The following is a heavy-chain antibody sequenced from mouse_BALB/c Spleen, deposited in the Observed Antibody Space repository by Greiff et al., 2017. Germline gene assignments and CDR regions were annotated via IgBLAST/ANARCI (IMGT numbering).Heavy chain of an antibody. V-gene: IGHV5-6-4*01. D-gene: IGHD2-4*01. CDR2: ISSGGSYT. J-gene: IGHJ3*01. CDR1: GFTFSSYT. CDR3: TRDGDYDGFAY. Sequence: EVNVVESGGGLVKPGGSLKLSCAASGFTFSSYTMSWVRQTPEKRLEWVATISSGGSYTYYPDSVKGRFTISRDNAKNTLYLQMSSLKSEDTAMYYCTRDGDYDGFAYWGQGTLVTVSA.